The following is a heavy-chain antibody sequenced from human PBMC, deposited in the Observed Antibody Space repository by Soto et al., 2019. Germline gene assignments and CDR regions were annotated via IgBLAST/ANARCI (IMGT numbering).Heavy chain of an antibody. Sequence: GASVKVSCKASGYTFTSYDINWVRQATGQGLEWMGWMNPNSGNTGYAQKFQGRVTMTRNTSISTAYMELSSLRSEDTAVYYCARTAYYDFWSGYYTLGLGYYYRMDVWGQGTTVTVSS. CDR1: GYTFTSYD. J-gene: IGHJ6*02. CDR2: MNPNSGNT. D-gene: IGHD3-3*01. CDR3: ARTAYYDFWSGYYTLGLGYYYRMDV. V-gene: IGHV1-8*01.